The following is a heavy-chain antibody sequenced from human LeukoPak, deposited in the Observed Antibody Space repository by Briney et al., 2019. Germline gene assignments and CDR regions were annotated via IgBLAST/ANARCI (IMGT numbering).Heavy chain of an antibody. D-gene: IGHD3-10*01. J-gene: IGHJ6*02. CDR3: ARQRITMVRGVRSYGMDV. Sequence: GGSLRLSCAASGFTFSSYAMSWVRQAPGKGLEWVSAISGSGGSTYYADSVKGRFTISRDNSKNTLYLQMNSLRAEDTAVYYCARQRITMVRGVRSYGMDVWGQGTTVTVSS. CDR1: GFTFSSYA. V-gene: IGHV3-23*01. CDR2: ISGSGGST.